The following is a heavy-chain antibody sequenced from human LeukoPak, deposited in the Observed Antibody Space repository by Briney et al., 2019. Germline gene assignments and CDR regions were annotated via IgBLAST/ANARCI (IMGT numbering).Heavy chain of an antibody. Sequence: SETLSLTCTVSGGSISSGDYYWSWVRQPPGKGLEWIGYIYYSGSTYYNPSLKSRVTISVDTSKNQFSLKLSSVTAADTAVYYCARDGSGGAITWWGQGTLVTVSS. D-gene: IGHD5-12*01. J-gene: IGHJ4*02. CDR2: IYYSGST. CDR3: ARDGSGGAITW. V-gene: IGHV4-30-4*08. CDR1: GGSISSGDYY.